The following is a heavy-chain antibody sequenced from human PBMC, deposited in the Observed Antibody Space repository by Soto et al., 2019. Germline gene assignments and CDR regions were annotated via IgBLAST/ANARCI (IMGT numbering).Heavy chain of an antibody. J-gene: IGHJ4*02. CDR3: AREKYDFWSGLRSAFDY. CDR1: GYTFTSYY. D-gene: IGHD3-3*01. V-gene: IGHV1-46*01. CDR2: INSSGGST. Sequence: ASVKVSCKTSGYTFTSYYMHWVRQAPGQGLEWMGIINSSGGSTTYAQKLQGRVTMTRDTSTSTVYMELSSLRSEDTAVYYCAREKYDFWSGLRSAFDYWGQGTLVTVSS.